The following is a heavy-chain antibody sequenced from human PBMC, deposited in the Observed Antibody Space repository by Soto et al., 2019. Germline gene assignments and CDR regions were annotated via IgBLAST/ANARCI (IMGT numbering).Heavy chain of an antibody. V-gene: IGHV1-24*01. Sequence: GASVKVSCKVSGYTLTELSMHWVRQAPGKGLERMGGFDPEDGETIYAQKFQGRVTMTEDTSTDTAYMELSSLRSEDTAVYYCAKPSPLSVTTISYYFDYWGQGTLVTVSS. D-gene: IGHD4-17*01. CDR1: GYTLTELS. J-gene: IGHJ4*02. CDR2: FDPEDGET. CDR3: AKPSPLSVTTISYYFDY.